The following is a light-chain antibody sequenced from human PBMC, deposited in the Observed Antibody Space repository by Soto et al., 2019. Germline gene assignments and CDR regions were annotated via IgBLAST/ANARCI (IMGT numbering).Light chain of an antibody. CDR2: EVT. J-gene: IGLJ1*01. CDR1: SSDIGSYGY. V-gene: IGLV2-14*01. CDR3: SSFTSTSTRL. Sequence: QSALTQPASVSGSPGQSITISCTGTSSDIGSYGYVSWYQQHPGKAPNLIIYEVTDRPTGVSNRFSGSKSGNTASLTISGLQAEDEADYYCSSFTSTSTRLFGSGTKVTV.